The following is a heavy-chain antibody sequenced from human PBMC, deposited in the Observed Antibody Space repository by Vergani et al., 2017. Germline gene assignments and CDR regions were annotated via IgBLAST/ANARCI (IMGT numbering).Heavy chain of an antibody. CDR3: ARESYGSGRSGRGYYYYGMDV. D-gene: IGHD3-10*01. CDR1: GFTFSDYY. V-gene: IGHV3-11*01. Sequence: QVQLVESGGGLVKPGGSLRLSCAASGFTFSDYYMSWIRQAPGKGLEWVSYISSSGSTIYYADSVKGRFTISRDNAKNSQYLQMNSLRAEDTAVYYCARESYGSGRSGRGYYYYGMDVWGQGTTVTVSS. CDR2: ISSSGSTI. J-gene: IGHJ6*02.